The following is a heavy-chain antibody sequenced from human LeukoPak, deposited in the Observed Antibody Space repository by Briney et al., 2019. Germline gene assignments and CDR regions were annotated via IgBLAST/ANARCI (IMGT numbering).Heavy chain of an antibody. J-gene: IGHJ4*02. D-gene: IGHD2-2*01. CDR3: AMGVVVPAATKPDY. Sequence: GGSLRLSCAASGFTFSSYAMHWVRQAPGKGLEWVAVISYDGSNKYYADSVKGRFTISRDNSKNTLYLQMNSLRAEDTAVYYCAMGVVVPAATKPDYWGQGTLVTVSS. CDR1: GFTFSSYA. V-gene: IGHV3-30-3*01. CDR2: ISYDGSNK.